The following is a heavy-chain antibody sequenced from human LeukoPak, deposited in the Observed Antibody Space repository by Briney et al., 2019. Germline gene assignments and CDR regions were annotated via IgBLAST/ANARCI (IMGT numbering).Heavy chain of an antibody. CDR1: ASGVDFSSHS. J-gene: IGHJ4*02. CDR2: IHSNGNYK. Sequence: TGGSLRLSCTASASGVDFSSHSMNWVRQAPGKELEWISYIHSNGNYKFDSASVKGRFTVSRENARNSLYLQMNSLRAEDTAIYYCAREYNSRATFDYWGQGTLVTVSS. D-gene: IGHD1-14*01. CDR3: AREYNSRATFDY. V-gene: IGHV3-21*05.